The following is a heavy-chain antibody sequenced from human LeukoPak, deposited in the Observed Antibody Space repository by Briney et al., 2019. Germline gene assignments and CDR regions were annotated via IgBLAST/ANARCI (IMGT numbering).Heavy chain of an antibody. Sequence: SETLSLTCAVYGESLSGSYWSWIRQSPGKGLEWIGEIIHSGSTTYNPSLKSRVTISIDTSKNQFSLKLSSVTAADTAMYYCARGGGDWNDAYQNAFDIWDQGTMGTVSS. CDR2: IIHSGST. D-gene: IGHD1-1*01. CDR3: ARGGGDWNDAYQNAFDI. V-gene: IGHV4-34*01. CDR1: GESLSGSY. J-gene: IGHJ3*02.